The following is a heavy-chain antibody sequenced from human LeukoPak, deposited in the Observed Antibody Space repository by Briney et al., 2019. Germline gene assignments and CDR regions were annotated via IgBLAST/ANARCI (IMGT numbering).Heavy chain of an antibody. D-gene: IGHD3-16*02. CDR3: AKDRNVWGTYPLYFDY. Sequence: GGSLRLSCAASGFTFSSYAMHWVRQAPGKGLEWVAFIRYDGINKDYADSVKGPFTISRDNSNNMLYLQMSSLRAEDTAVYYCAKDRNVWGTYPLYFDYWGQGTLVTVSS. J-gene: IGHJ4*02. CDR2: IRYDGINK. CDR1: GFTFSSYA. V-gene: IGHV3-30*02.